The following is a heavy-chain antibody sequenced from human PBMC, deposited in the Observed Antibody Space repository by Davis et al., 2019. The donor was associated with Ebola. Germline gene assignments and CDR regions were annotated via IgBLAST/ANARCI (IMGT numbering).Heavy chain of an antibody. CDR3: ARIPGWRVVVTAIPEYYFDY. Sequence: ASVKVSCKASGYTLTSYGISWVRQAPGQGLEWMGWISAYNGNTNYAQKLQGRVTMTTDTSTSTAYMELRSLRSDDTAVYYCARIPGWRVVVTAIPEYYFDYWGQGTLVTVSS. CDR2: ISAYNGNT. D-gene: IGHD2-21*02. J-gene: IGHJ4*02. CDR1: GYTLTSYG. V-gene: IGHV1-18*01.